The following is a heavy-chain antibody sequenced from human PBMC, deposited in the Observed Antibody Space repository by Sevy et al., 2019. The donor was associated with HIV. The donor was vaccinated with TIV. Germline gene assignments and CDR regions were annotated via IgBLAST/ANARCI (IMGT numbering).Heavy chain of an antibody. Sequence: ASVKVSCKVFGYTFTSHGIIWVRQAPGQGLEWMGWLSAYRGDTKYAQNLQGRVTMTTDTSTSTAYMELRSLRSDDTAVYFCARAGAFYYDTSGFSNYWGQRTLVTVSS. D-gene: IGHD3-22*01. CDR3: ARAGAFYYDTSGFSNY. CDR2: LSAYRGDT. J-gene: IGHJ4*02. CDR1: GYTFTSHG. V-gene: IGHV1-18*04.